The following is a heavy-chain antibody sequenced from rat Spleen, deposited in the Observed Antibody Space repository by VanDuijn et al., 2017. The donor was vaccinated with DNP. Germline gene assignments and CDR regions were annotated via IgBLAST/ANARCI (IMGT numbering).Heavy chain of an antibody. Sequence: EVQLVESGGGLVQPGRSLKLSCAASGFTFSAYYMAWVRQAPKKGLEWVATIIYDGSRTYYRDSVKGRFTISRDNAKNTQYLQMDSLRSEDTATYYCVRHEDSSSHIYGFAYWGQGTLVTVSS. CDR1: GFTFSAYY. J-gene: IGHJ3*01. D-gene: IGHD1-2*01. CDR2: IIYDGSRT. CDR3: VRHEDSSSHIYGFAY. V-gene: IGHV5-7*01.